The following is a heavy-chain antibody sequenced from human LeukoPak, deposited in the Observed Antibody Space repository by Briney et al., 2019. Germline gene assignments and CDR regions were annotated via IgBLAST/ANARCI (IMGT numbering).Heavy chain of an antibody. V-gene: IGHV3-48*02. CDR1: GFTFGSYS. J-gene: IGHJ3*02. Sequence: GGSLRLSCAASGFTFGSYSMNWVRQAPGKGLEWISYISGSSSAICYADSVKGRFTISRDNAKNSLYLQMNSLRDEDTAVYYCAEVRSSASDIWGQGTMVTVSS. D-gene: IGHD3-10*01. CDR3: AEVRSSASDI. CDR2: ISGSSSAI.